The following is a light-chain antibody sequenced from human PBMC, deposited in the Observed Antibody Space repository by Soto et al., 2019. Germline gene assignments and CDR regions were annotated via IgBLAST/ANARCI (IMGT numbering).Light chain of an antibody. V-gene: IGKV3-15*01. CDR3: QQYNNWPLT. CDR2: GAT. CDR1: QSISNN. J-gene: IGKJ4*01. Sequence: ETVMPQSPATLSVSPGERATLSCRAGQSISNNLAWYQQNPGQAPRLLIYGATTSATGIPSRFSGSGSGTEFTLTISSLQSEDFAVYYCQQYNNWPLTFGGGTKVEIK.